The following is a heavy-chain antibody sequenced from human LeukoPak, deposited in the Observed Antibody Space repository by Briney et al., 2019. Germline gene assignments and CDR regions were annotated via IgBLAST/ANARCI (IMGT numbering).Heavy chain of an antibody. CDR3: ARTPGYCSGGNCYRYFQN. CDR1: GFTFSTYS. D-gene: IGHD2-15*01. CDR2: ISHDGSTA. Sequence: GGSLRLSCAASGFTFSTYSMDWVRQTPGKGLEWISYISHDGSTAYYADSVKGRLTISRDNAKNSLYLQMNSLRAEDTAVYYCARTPGYCSGGNCYRYFQNWGQGTLVTVSS. J-gene: IGHJ1*01. V-gene: IGHV3-48*01.